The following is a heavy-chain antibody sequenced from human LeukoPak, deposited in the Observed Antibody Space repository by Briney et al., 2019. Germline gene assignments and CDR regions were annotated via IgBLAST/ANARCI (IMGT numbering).Heavy chain of an antibody. J-gene: IGHJ5*02. CDR1: GLTFSSHW. V-gene: IGHV3-23*01. D-gene: IGHD4-17*01. CDR2: ISGSGGST. CDR3: AKDRPYGDYPQWFDP. Sequence: GGSLRLSCAASGLTFSSHWMHWVRQAPGKGLEWVSAISGSGGSTYYADSVKGRFTISRDNSKNTLYLQMNSLRAEDTAVYYCAKDRPYGDYPQWFDPWGQGTLVTVSS.